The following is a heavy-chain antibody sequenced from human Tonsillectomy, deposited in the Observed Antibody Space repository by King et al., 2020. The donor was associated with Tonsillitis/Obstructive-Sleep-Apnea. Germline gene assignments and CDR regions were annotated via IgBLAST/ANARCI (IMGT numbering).Heavy chain of an antibody. Sequence: VQLVESGAEVKKPGSSVKVSCKASGGSFSSYAISWVRQAPGQGLEWMGGIIPILDIANYALKFQGRVTITADKSTSTAYMDLSSLRSEDTAVYYCARVVYPESNYNYYDMDVWGQGTPVTVSS. V-gene: IGHV1-69*10. D-gene: IGHD3-10*01. CDR1: GGSFSSYA. CDR3: ARVVYPESNYNYYDMDV. CDR2: IIPILDIA. J-gene: IGHJ6*02.